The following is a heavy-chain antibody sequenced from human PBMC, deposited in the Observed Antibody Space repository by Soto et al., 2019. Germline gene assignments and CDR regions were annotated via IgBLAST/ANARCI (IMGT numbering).Heavy chain of an antibody. CDR1: GFTFSNYW. J-gene: IGHJ4*02. V-gene: IGHV3-7*01. CDR3: ARVEGGYYGSGSYGFDY. D-gene: IGHD3-10*01. Sequence: EVQLVESGGGLVQPGGSLSLSCAASGFTFSNYWMTWVRQAPGKGLEWVANIKQDGSEKYYVDSVKGRSTISRDNAKKSVYLHMESLRGEDTAVYYGARVEGGYYGSGSYGFDYWGQGCLVTVSS. CDR2: IKQDGSEK.